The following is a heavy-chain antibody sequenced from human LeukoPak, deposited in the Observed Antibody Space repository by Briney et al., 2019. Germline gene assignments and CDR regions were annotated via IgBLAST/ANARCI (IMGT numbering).Heavy chain of an antibody. V-gene: IGHV3-21*01. CDR3: ARDRGSIVGATEGFDY. Sequence: PGGSLRLSCAASGFTFSSYSMNWVRQAPGKGLEWVSSISSSSSYIYYADSVKGRFTISRDNAKNSLYLQMNSLRAEDTAVYYCARDRGSIVGATEGFDYGGQGTLVSVSS. D-gene: IGHD1-26*01. CDR1: GFTFSSYS. CDR2: ISSSSSYI. J-gene: IGHJ4*02.